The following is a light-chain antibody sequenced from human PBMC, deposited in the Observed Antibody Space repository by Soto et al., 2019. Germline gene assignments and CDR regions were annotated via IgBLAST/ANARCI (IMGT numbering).Light chain of an antibody. CDR1: SGHSSDA. CDR3: QAYATGIAV. Sequence: QSVLTQSPSASASLGASVTLTCTLSSGHSSDANAWHQQQPEKGPRFLMNLTSDGSHTKGDGIPDRFSGSSSGAELYLTSSGLQSEDEADYYCQAYATGIAVFGGGAKLTVL. V-gene: IGLV4-69*01. J-gene: IGLJ2*01. CDR2: LTSDGSH.